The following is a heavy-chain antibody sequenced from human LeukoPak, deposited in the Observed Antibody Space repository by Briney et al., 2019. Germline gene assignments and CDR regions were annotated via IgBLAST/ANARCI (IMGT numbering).Heavy chain of an antibody. D-gene: IGHD3-22*01. J-gene: IGHJ3*01. CDR3: ARAGYYYDSSGYNYDAFDV. Sequence: SETLSLTCTVSGGSISSYYWSWIRQPPGKGLEWIGYIYYSGSTNYNPSLKSRVTISVDTSKNQFSLKLSSVTAADTAVYYCARAGYYYDSSGYNYDAFDVWGQGTMVTVSS. CDR2: IYYSGST. CDR1: GGSISSYY. V-gene: IGHV4-59*01.